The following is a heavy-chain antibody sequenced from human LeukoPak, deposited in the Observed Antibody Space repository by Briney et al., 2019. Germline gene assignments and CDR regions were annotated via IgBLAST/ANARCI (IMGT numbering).Heavy chain of an antibody. CDR1: GFSFSNTW. CDR3: STELQFLGATEY. V-gene: IGHV3-15*01. Sequence: GGSLRLSCAASGFSFSNTWMTWVRQAPGKGLEWVGRIRSIIDGGIIDYAVPVKGRFTISRDDSKDTLYLQMSSLKIEDTAVYYCSTELQFLGATEYWGQGTLVTVSS. D-gene: IGHD3-3*01. J-gene: IGHJ4*02. CDR2: IRSIIDGGII.